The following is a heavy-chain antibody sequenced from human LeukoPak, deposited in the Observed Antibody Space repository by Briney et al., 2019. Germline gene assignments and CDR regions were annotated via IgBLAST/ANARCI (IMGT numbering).Heavy chain of an antibody. CDR2: ISGSGGST. CDR3: AKAEYYYDSSGSGYYFDY. J-gene: IGHJ4*02. V-gene: IGHV3-23*01. Sequence: GGSLRLSCAASGFTFDDYAMHWVRQAPGKGLEWVSAISGSGGSTYYADSVKGRFTISRDNSKNTLYLQMNSLRAEDTAVYYCAKAEYYYDSSGSGYYFDYWGQGTLVTVSS. CDR1: GFTFDDYA. D-gene: IGHD3-22*01.